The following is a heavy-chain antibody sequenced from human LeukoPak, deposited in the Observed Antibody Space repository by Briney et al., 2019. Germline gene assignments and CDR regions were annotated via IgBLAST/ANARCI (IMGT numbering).Heavy chain of an antibody. Sequence: SETLSLTCTVSGHSINSYYWSWIRQPPGKGLEWIGYIYYSGSTTYNPSLKSRVTMSVDTSKNQVSLKLRSVTAADTAVYYCAKYIRDSGTYYLHYWGQGTLVTVSS. CDR1: GHSINSYY. CDR3: AKYIRDSGTYYLHY. J-gene: IGHJ4*02. V-gene: IGHV4-59*01. D-gene: IGHD3-10*02. CDR2: IYYSGST.